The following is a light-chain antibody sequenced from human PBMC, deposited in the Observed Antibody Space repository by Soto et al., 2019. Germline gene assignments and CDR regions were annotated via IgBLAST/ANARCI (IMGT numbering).Light chain of an antibody. V-gene: IGLV2-14*01. Sequence: QSVLTQPASVSGSPGQSITISCTGTNSDVGSYDYVSWYQQYPGKAPKVIIYEVRNRPSGVSDRFSASKSGNTASLTISGLXAEDEAVYYCSSYTSTSTLYVFGSGTKVTVL. CDR3: SSYTSTSTLYV. CDR1: NSDVGSYDY. CDR2: EVR. J-gene: IGLJ1*01.